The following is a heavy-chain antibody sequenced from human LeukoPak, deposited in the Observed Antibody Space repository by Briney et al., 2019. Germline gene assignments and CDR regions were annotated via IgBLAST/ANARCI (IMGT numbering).Heavy chain of an antibody. CDR1: GFTFSSNY. Sequence: GGSLRLSCAASGFTFSSNYMSWVRQAPGKGLEWVSVIYSGGSTYYADSVKGRFTIFRHNSKNTLYLQMNSLRAEDTAVYYCARMYYYDSSGYFDYWGQGTLVTVSS. CDR3: ARMYYYDSSGYFDY. D-gene: IGHD3-22*01. CDR2: IYSGGST. V-gene: IGHV3-53*04. J-gene: IGHJ4*02.